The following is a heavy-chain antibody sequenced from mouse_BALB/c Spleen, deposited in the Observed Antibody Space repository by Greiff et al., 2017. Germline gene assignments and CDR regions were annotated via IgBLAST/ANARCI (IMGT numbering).Heavy chain of an antibody. D-gene: IGHD2-12*01. Sequence: QVQLQQPGAELVKPGASVKLSCKASGYTFTSYYMYWVKQRPGQGLEWIGGINPSNGGTNFNEKFKSKATLTVDKSSSTAYMQLSSLTSEDSAVYYCTSPHDDDYAMDYWGQGTSVTVSS. CDR2: INPSNGGT. CDR1: GYTFTSYY. V-gene: IGHV1S81*02. J-gene: IGHJ4*01. CDR3: TSPHDDDYAMDY.